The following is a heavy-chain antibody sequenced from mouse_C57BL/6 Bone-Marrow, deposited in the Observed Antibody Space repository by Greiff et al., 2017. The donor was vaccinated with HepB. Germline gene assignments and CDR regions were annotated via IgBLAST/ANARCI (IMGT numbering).Heavy chain of an antibody. CDR1: GYAFSSSW. Sequence: VQLKESGPELVKPGASVKISCKASGYAFSSSWMNWVKQRPGKGLEWIGRIYPGDGDTNYNGKFKGKATLTADKSSSTAYMQLSSLTSEDSAVYFCAREGYGNHGYYYAMDYWGQGTSVTVSS. D-gene: IGHD2-10*02. CDR3: AREGYGNHGYYYAMDY. CDR2: IYPGDGDT. J-gene: IGHJ4*01. V-gene: IGHV1-82*01.